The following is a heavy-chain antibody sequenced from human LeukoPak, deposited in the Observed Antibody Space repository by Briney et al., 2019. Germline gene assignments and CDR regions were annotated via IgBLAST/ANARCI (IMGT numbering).Heavy chain of an antibody. J-gene: IGHJ4*02. Sequence: GGSLRLSCAASGFTFSSYAMSWVRQAPGKGLEWVGRIKTKTDGGTTDYAAPVKGRFTISRDESKNTLYLQMDSLKTEDTAVYFCATIPPGRYCSSPSCYWGHWGQGTLVTVSS. D-gene: IGHD2-2*01. CDR2: IKTKTDGGTT. V-gene: IGHV3-15*01. CDR3: ATIPPGRYCSSPSCYWGH. CDR1: GFTFSSYA.